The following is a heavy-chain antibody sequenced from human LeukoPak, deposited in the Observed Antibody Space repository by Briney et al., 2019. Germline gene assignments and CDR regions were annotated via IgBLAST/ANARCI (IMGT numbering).Heavy chain of an antibody. CDR2: ISGSGGST. D-gene: IGHD2-15*01. V-gene: IGHV3-23*01. J-gene: IGHJ4*02. CDR3: AKASGGNGY. Sequence: PGGSLRLSCAVSGFTFSTYAMSWVRQAPGKGLEWVSAISGSGGSTYYADSVKGRFTISRDNSKNTLYLQMNSLRAEDTAIYYCAKASGGNGYWGQGTLVTVSS. CDR1: GFTFSTYA.